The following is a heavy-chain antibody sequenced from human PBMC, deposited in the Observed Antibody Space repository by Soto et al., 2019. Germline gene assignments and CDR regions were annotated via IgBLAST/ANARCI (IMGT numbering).Heavy chain of an antibody. D-gene: IGHD2-15*01. CDR2: ITNRGTHT. V-gene: IGHV3-21*01. CDR1: GFSFSSYT. CDR3: ERAHEVAWFDS. J-gene: IGHJ5*01. Sequence: EVQLVESGGGLVKPGESLRLSCAASGFSFSSYTMNWVRQAPGKVLQWVSSITNRGTHTYSADSVKGRFTISRDNDKNSLYLQMNNLRAEDAAMDLCERAHEVAWFDSWGLGTIVTVTA.